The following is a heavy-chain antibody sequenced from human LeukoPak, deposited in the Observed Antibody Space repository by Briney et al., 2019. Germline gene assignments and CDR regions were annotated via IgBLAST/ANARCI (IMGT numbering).Heavy chain of an antibody. CDR2: ISSSGSTI. D-gene: IGHD3-10*01. J-gene: IGHJ6*02. Sequence: GGSLRLSCAASGFTFSDYYMSWIRQAPGKGLEWVSYISSSGSTIYYADSVKGRFTISRDNAKNSLYLQMNSLRAEDTAVYYCARERELLWFGESPQSYYGMDVWGQGTTVTVSS. V-gene: IGHV3-11*04. CDR3: ARERELLWFGESPQSYYGMDV. CDR1: GFTFSDYY.